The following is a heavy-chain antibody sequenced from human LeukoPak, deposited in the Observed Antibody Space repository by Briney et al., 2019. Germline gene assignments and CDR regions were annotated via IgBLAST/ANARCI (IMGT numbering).Heavy chain of an antibody. CDR3: AREASITMIVVVTSNYFDY. V-gene: IGHV3-23*01. Sequence: GGSLRLSCAASGFTFSSFAMSWVRQAPGKGLEWVSTISGSGGSTYYADSVKGRFTISRDNSKNTLYLQMNSLRAEDTAVYYCAREASITMIVVVTSNYFDYWGQGTLVTVSS. D-gene: IGHD3-22*01. CDR1: GFTFSSFA. J-gene: IGHJ4*02. CDR2: ISGSGGST.